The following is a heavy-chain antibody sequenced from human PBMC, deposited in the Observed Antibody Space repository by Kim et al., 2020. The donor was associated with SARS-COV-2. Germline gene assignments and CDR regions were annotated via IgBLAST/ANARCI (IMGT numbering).Heavy chain of an antibody. J-gene: IGHJ4*02. Sequence: SETLSLTCTVSGGSINSSSYYWGWIRQPPGKGLEWIGSIYYSGSTYYNPSLKSRVTISVDTSKNQFSLKLSSVTAADTAVYYCLMVRGVIHYSFDYWGQGTLVTVSS. V-gene: IGHV4-39*01. CDR1: GGSINSSSYY. CDR2: IYYSGST. D-gene: IGHD3-10*01. CDR3: LMVRGVIHYSFDY.